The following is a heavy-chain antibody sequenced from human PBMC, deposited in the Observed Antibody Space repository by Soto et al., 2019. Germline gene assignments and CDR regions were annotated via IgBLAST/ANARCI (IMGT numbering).Heavy chain of an antibody. Sequence: SETLSLTCTVSGGSISSYYWSWIRQPPGKGLEWIGYIYYSGSTNYNPSLKSRVTISVDTSKNQFSLKLSSVTAADTAVYYCARGGTHYYDSSGYYSLGMDVRGQGTTVTVSS. J-gene: IGHJ6*02. V-gene: IGHV4-59*12. D-gene: IGHD3-22*01. CDR1: GGSISSYY. CDR2: IYYSGST. CDR3: ARGGTHYYDSSGYYSLGMDV.